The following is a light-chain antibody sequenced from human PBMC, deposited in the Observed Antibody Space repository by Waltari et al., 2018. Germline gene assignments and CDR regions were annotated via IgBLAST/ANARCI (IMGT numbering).Light chain of an antibody. CDR3: AAWDDSLNGVI. CDR1: TSTIARNR. CDR2: SNY. V-gene: IGLV1-44*01. J-gene: IGLJ2*01. Sequence: QSVLNQQPSASGTPGPRVTISCSGSTSTIARNRVSSFLQVPVTAPKLLIFSNYQRPSGVPDRFSCSKSGTSASLAISGLQSDDEADYYCAAWDDSLNGVIFGGGTKLTVL.